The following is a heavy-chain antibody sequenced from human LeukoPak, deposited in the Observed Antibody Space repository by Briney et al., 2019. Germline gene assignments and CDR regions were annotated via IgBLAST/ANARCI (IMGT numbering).Heavy chain of an antibody. J-gene: IGHJ6*03. CDR1: GFTFSSYA. D-gene: IGHD6-25*01. V-gene: IGHV3-23*01. Sequence: GGSLRLSCAASGFTFSSYAMSWVRQAPGKGLEWVSAISGSGGSTYYADSVKGRFTISRDNSKNTLYLQMNSLRADDTAVYYCARIAAGGSYYYYMDVWGKGTTVTVSS. CDR2: ISGSGGST. CDR3: ARIAAGGSYYYYMDV.